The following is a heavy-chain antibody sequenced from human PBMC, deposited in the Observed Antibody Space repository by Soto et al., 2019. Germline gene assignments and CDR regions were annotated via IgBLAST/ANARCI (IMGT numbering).Heavy chain of an antibody. CDR2: INHSGST. D-gene: IGHD2-21*01. CDR3: ARDKIPGLFDY. Sequence: QVQLQQWGAGLLKPSETLSLTCAVYGGSFSGYYWTWIRQPPGTGLEWIGEINHSGSTNYNPSLKSRVTMSVDTSTNQFSLKLTSVTAADTAVYYCARDKIPGLFDYWGQGTLVTVSS. CDR1: GGSFSGYY. J-gene: IGHJ4*02. V-gene: IGHV4-34*01.